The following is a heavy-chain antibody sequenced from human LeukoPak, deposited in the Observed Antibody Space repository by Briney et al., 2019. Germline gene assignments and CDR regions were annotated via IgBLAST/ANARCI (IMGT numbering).Heavy chain of an antibody. J-gene: IGHJ4*02. D-gene: IGHD5-24*01. V-gene: IGHV4-34*01. CDR1: GGSFSAYY. CDR2: VSHSGGT. CDR3: ARRRWLQEIDY. Sequence: PSETLSLTCSVYGGSFSAYYWVWIRQSPEMGLQWIGEVSHSGGTNYNPSLRSRLTLSVDTSKHQFSLKLTSVTAADTAVYYCARRRWLQEIDYWGQGTLVTVSS.